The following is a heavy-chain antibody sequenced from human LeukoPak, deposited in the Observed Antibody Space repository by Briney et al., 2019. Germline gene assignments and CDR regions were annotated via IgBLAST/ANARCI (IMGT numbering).Heavy chain of an antibody. Sequence: PGESLKISCQASGYSFTSSWIGWARQMLGKGLEWMAIINPGDSDTGYSPSFQGQVTISADKSISTVYLQWGSLKASDTAMYYCARQPGAGWFDPWGQGTLVTVSS. CDR1: GYSFTSSW. J-gene: IGHJ5*02. V-gene: IGHV5-51*01. CDR3: ARQPGAGWFDP. CDR2: INPGDSDT. D-gene: IGHD3-10*01.